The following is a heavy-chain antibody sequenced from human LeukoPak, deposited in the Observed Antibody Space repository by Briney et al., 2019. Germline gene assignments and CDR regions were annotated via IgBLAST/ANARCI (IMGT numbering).Heavy chain of an antibody. CDR1: GGSISSGDYY. V-gene: IGHV4-30-4*01. CDR2: IYYSGST. D-gene: IGHD3-16*02. Sequence: PSQTLSLTCTVSGGSISSGDYYWSWIRQPPGKGLEWIGYIYYSGSTYYNPSLKSRVTISVDTSKNQFSLKLSSVTAADTAVYYCARDFYDYVWGSYRYPDWFDPWGQGTLVTVSS. CDR3: ARDFYDYVWGSYRYPDWFDP. J-gene: IGHJ5*02.